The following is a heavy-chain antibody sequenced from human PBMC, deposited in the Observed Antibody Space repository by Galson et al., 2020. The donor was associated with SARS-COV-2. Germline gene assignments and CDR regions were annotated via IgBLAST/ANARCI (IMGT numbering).Heavy chain of an antibody. D-gene: IGHD2-15*01. CDR1: GYSFTSYG. CDR2: ISGYNDNT. CDR3: ARGAMFVGVAAALEF. J-gene: IGHJ4*02. Sequence: ASVKVSCKTSGYSFTSYGISWVRQAPGQGLEWIGWISGYNDNTNYAQKVKGRVALTTDASTSTAYMEMRSLRSDDTAVYYCARGAMFVGVAAALEFWGQGTLVTVSS. V-gene: IGHV1-18*01.